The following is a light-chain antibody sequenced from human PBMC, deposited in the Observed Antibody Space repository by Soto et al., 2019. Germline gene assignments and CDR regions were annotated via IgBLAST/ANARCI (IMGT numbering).Light chain of an antibody. J-gene: IGKJ1*01. CDR3: EQYGSSPPGT. CDR2: GAS. Sequence: EIVLTQSPGTLFLSPGERATISCRASQSVSSSYLAWYQQKPGQAPRLLIYGASSRATGIPDRFSGSGSGTDFTLTISRLEPEDFAVYYCEQYGSSPPGTFGQGTKVEIK. V-gene: IGKV3-20*01. CDR1: QSVSSSY.